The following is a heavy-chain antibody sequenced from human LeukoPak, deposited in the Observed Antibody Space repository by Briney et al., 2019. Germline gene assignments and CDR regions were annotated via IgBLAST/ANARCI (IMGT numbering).Heavy chain of an antibody. CDR3: ARDTAFHFGMDV. Sequence: QPGGSLRLSCAASGFTFSSYEMNWVRQAPGKGLEWVSFISSSGGTVYYADSVKGRFTISRDNAKNSLYLQMNSLRAEDTAVYYCARDTAFHFGMDVWGQGTTVTVSS. J-gene: IGHJ6*02. CDR1: GFTFSSYE. CDR2: ISSSGGTV. V-gene: IGHV3-48*03. D-gene: IGHD3-16*01.